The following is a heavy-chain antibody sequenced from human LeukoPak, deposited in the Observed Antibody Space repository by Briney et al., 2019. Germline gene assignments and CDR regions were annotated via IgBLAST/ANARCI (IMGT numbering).Heavy chain of an antibody. Sequence: ASVKVSCKASGYTFTGYYMHWVRQAPGQGLEWMGRINPNSGGTNYAQKFQGRVTMTRDTSISTAYMELSRLRSDDTAGYYCARKLLRFHPSAFQHWGQGTLVTVSS. CDR2: INPNSGGT. CDR1: GYTFTGYY. J-gene: IGHJ1*01. V-gene: IGHV1-2*06. CDR3: ARKLLRFHPSAFQH. D-gene: IGHD3-3*01.